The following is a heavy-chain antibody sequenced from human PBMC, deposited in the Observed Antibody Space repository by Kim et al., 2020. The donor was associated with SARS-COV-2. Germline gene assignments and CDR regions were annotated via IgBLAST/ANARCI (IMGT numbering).Heavy chain of an antibody. CDR2: VNAANDQT. CDR3: VRDMNPTVYDY. V-gene: IGHV1-3*01. CDR1: GYTFKTYP. J-gene: IGHJ4*02. Sequence: ASVKVSCKASGYTFKTYPIHWLRHAPGQTLEWMGWVNAANDQTKYSQKFQGRITISRDTSANTAYMELRSLTTKDTAFYYCVRDMNPTVYDYWGQGTLVTVSS. D-gene: IGHD4-4*01.